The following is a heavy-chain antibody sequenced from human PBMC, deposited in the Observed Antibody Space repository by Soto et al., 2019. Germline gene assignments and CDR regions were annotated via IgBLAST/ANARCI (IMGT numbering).Heavy chain of an antibody. J-gene: IGHJ6*02. Sequence: ETLSLTCTVSGASIINYYWAWIRQSPGGGLESIGYVSNTATTTYNPSLKNRVTISVDASKSQFYLKLRSVTAADTAVYYCVRDDEYEDNVSDHWGQGTTVTVSS. V-gene: IGHV4-59*01. CDR1: GASIINYY. CDR2: VSNTATT. D-gene: IGHD1-1*01. CDR3: VRDDEYEDNVSDH.